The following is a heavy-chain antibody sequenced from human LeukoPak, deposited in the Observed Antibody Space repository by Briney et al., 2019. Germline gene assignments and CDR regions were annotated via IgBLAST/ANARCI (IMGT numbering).Heavy chain of an antibody. CDR1: GGSISSSSYY. Sequence: SETLSLTRTVSGGSISSSSYYWGWIRQPPGKGLEWIGSIYYSGSTYYYPSLKSRVTISVDTSKNQFSLKLSSVTAADTAVYYCATHIVVVTAMVDYWGQGTLVTVSS. CDR2: IYYSGST. D-gene: IGHD2-21*02. V-gene: IGHV4-39*01. CDR3: ATHIVVVTAMVDY. J-gene: IGHJ4*02.